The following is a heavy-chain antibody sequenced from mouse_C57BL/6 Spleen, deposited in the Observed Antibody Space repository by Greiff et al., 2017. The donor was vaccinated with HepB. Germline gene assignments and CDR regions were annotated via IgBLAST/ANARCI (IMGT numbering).Heavy chain of an antibody. V-gene: IGHV1-59*01. J-gene: IGHJ2*01. D-gene: IGHD1-1*01. CDR3: ARSVLDYYYVTLDY. CDR2: IDPSDSYT. Sequence: VQLQQPGAELVRPGTSVKLSCKASGYTFTSYWMHWVKQRPGQGLEWIGVIDPSDSYTNYNQKFKGKATLTVDTSSSTAYMQLSSLTSEDSAVYYCARSVLDYYYVTLDYWGQGTTLTVSS. CDR1: GYTFTSYW.